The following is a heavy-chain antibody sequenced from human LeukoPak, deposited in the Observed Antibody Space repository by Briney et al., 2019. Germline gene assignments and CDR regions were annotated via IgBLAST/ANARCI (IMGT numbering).Heavy chain of an antibody. D-gene: IGHD2-15*01. V-gene: IGHV4-59*01. Sequence: SSETLSLTCTVSGGSISSYYWSRIRQPPGKGLEWIGYIYYSGSTNYNPSLKSRVTISVDTSKNQFSLKPSSVTAADTAVYYCARQQVAVLGGMDVWGQGTTVTVSS. J-gene: IGHJ6*02. CDR1: GGSISSYY. CDR3: ARQQVAVLGGMDV. CDR2: IYYSGST.